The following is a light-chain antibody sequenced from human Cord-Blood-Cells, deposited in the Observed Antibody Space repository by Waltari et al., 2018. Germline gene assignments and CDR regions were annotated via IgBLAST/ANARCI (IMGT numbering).Light chain of an antibody. CDR2: DVS. J-gene: IGKJ4*01. CDR3: MQSIQLPLT. V-gene: IGKV2D-29*02. CDR1: QSLLHSDGKTY. Sequence: DIVMTQTPLSLSVTPGQPASISCKSSQSLLHSDGKTYLYWYLQKPGKSPQLLIYDVSNRFSGVPDRFSGSGSGTDFTLKISRVEAEDVVVYYCMQSIQLPLTFGGGTKVEIK.